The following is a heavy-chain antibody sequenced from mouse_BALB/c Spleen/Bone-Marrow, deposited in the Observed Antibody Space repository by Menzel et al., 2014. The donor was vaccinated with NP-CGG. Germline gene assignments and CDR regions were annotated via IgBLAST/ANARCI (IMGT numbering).Heavy chain of an antibody. CDR2: INPYNDGT. D-gene: IGHD3-2*01. V-gene: IGHV1-14*01. CDR3: ARARHRGLPYHRDY. CDR1: GYTFTSYV. Sequence: VQLKESGPELVKPGASVKMSCKASGYTFTSYVMHWVKQKPGQGLEWIGYINPYNDGTKYNEKFKGKATLTSDKSSSTAYMDHRSRTSGVSAVYYCARARHRGLPYHRDYGGRGTTHTVSS. J-gene: IGHJ2*01.